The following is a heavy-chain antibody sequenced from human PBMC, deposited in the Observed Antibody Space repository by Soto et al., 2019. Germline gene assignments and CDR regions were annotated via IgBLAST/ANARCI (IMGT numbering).Heavy chain of an antibody. CDR2: INHAGST. J-gene: IGHJ5*02. CDR1: GESFNAYY. CDR3: AREVVAGTNWFDP. V-gene: IGHV4-34*01. Sequence: SETLSLTCAVHGESFNAYYWSWIRQPPGKGLEWIGKINHAGSTNYNPSLKSRVTMSVDASKNQFSLSLTSATAADTAVYYCAREVVAGTNWFDPWGQGTLVTVSS. D-gene: IGHD2-15*01.